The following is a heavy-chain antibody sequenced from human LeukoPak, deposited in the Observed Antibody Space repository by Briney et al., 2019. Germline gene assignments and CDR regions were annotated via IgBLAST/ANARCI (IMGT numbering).Heavy chain of an antibody. CDR1: GGSISSYY. CDR2: IYYSGST. CDR3: ARDHYYDSSGYIFDY. D-gene: IGHD3-22*01. J-gene: IGHJ4*02. V-gene: IGHV4-59*12. Sequence: PSETLSLTCTVSGGSISSYYWSWIRQPPGKGLEWIGYIYYSGSTNYNPSLKSRVTISVDTSKNQFSLKLSSVTAADTAVYYCARDHYYDSSGYIFDYWGQGTLVTVSS.